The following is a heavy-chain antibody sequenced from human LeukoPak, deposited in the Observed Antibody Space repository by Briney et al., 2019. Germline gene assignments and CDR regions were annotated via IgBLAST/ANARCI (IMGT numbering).Heavy chain of an antibody. Sequence: PPGGSLRLSCAASGFTFSSYGMHWVRQAPGKGLEWVSYISSSSSTIYYADSVKGRFTIFRDNAKNSLYLQMNSLRAEDTAVYYCARDTLYYFDSWGQGTLVTVSS. J-gene: IGHJ4*02. CDR1: GFTFSSYG. CDR2: ISSSSSTI. V-gene: IGHV3-48*01. CDR3: ARDTLYYFDS.